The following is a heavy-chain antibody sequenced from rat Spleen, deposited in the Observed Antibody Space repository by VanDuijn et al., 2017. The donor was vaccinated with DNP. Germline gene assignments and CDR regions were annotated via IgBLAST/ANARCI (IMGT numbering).Heavy chain of an antibody. D-gene: IGHD1-6*01. CDR3: TRGDILRSFDY. V-gene: IGHV3-3*01. CDR2: INSAGSI. J-gene: IGHJ2*01. CDR1: GYSIISNY. Sequence: EVQLQESGPGLVKPSQSLSLTCSVTGYSIISNYWGWIRKFPGNKMEWIGHINSAGSIEYNPSLKGRISITSDTSKNQFFLQVNSVTTDDTATYYCTRGDILRSFDYWGQGVMVTVSS.